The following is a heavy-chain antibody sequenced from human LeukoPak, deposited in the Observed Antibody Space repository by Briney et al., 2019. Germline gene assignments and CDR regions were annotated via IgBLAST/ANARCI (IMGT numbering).Heavy chain of an antibody. D-gene: IGHD6-13*01. Sequence: GGSLRLSCAASGFTFSNYAMSWVRQAPGKGPEWVAVISFDGSHEYYADSVKGRFTISRDNSKNTLYLQMNSLRAEDTAVYYCAKDRVGSSWTGPSFDYWGQGTLVTVSS. J-gene: IGHJ4*02. CDR1: GFTFSNYA. CDR2: ISFDGSHE. CDR3: AKDRVGSSWTGPSFDY. V-gene: IGHV3-30*18.